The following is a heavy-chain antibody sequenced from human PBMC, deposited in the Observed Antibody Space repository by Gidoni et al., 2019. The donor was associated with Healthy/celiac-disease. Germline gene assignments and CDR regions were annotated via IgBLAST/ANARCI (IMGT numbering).Heavy chain of an antibody. J-gene: IGHJ6*02. D-gene: IGHD3-10*01. CDR3: ARGPHSKVRGVISWRGMDV. Sequence: EVQLVESGGGLVKPGGSLRLSCAASGFTFSSYSMIWVRQAPGKGLEWVSSISSSSSYIYYADSVKGRFTISRDNAKNSLYLQMNSLRAEDTAVYYCARGPHSKVRGVISWRGMDVWGQGTTVTVSS. CDR1: GFTFSSYS. CDR2: ISSSSSYI. V-gene: IGHV3-21*01.